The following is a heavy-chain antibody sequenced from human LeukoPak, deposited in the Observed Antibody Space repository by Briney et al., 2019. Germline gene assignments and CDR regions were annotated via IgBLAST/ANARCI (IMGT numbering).Heavy chain of an antibody. CDR2: IYHSGST. CDR1: GASISSNNW. CDR3: AGVEPRGIIWYPY. Sequence: SGTLSLTCAVSGASISSNNWWWSWVRQPPGKGLEWIGEIYHSGSTNYNPSFKSRVTMSVDKSKNQFSLKLSSVTAADTAVYYCAGVEPRGIIWYPYWGQGTLVTVSS. V-gene: IGHV4-4*02. J-gene: IGHJ4*02. D-gene: IGHD6-13*01.